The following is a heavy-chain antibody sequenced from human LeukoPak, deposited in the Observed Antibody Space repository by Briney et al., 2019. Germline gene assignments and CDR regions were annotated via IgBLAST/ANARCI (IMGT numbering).Heavy chain of an antibody. CDR3: ARDLKEYQLLVGIDP. D-gene: IGHD2-2*01. J-gene: IGHJ5*02. CDR2: INSDGSST. V-gene: IGHV3-74*01. CDR1: GFTFSSYW. Sequence: PGGSLRLSCAASGFTFSSYWMHWVRQAPGKGLVWVSRINSDGSSTSYADSVKGRFTISRDNAKNTLYLQMNSLRAEGTAVYYCARDLKEYQLLVGIDPWGQGTLVTVSS.